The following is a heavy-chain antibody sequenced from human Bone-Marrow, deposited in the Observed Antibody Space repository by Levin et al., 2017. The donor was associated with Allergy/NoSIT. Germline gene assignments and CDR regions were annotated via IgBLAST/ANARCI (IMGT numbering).Heavy chain of an antibody. D-gene: IGHD3-9*01. Sequence: SETLSLTCNVSGGFISSGGYYWSWIRQLPGKGLEWIGYISYSGSTFYNPFLKSRVTVSVDKSTNQFSLDLNFVTTADTAVYYCARLVRYFNGFDSWGQGSLVTVSS. CDR2: ISYSGST. V-gene: IGHV4-31*03. CDR1: GGFISSGGYY. CDR3: ARLVRYFNGFDS. J-gene: IGHJ4*02.